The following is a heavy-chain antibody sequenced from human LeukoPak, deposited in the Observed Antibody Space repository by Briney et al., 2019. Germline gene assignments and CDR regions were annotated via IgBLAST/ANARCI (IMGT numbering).Heavy chain of an antibody. D-gene: IGHD4/OR15-4a*01. CDR3: ARLDCISDGCYNY. CDR2: INYNGNT. J-gene: IGHJ4*02. Sequence: SETLSLTCIVSGDSISTDYWSWIRQSPGKGLEWIGYINYNGNTEYNPSLKSRVTISVDRSKNHVSLKMKSVTAADTAMYYCARLDCISDGCYNYWGLGNPVTVSS. CDR1: GDSISTDY. V-gene: IGHV4-59*08.